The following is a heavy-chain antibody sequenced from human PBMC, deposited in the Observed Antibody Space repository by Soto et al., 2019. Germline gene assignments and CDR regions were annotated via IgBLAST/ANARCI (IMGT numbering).Heavy chain of an antibody. V-gene: IGHV3-9*01. Sequence: EVQRVESGGGLVQPGGSLRLSCVGSGSSLQDYAMHWVRQAPGKGLEWVSGIYYNSNRIDYADSVKGRFTISRDNARNSLYLQMNSLRTEDTAFYYCGKDISPGGMDVWGRGIMVTVSS. J-gene: IGHJ6*04. CDR1: GSSLQDYA. CDR3: GKDISPGGMDV. CDR2: IYYNSNRI.